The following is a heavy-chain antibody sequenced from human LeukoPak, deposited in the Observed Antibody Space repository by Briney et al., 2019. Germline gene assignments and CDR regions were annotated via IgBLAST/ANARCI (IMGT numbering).Heavy chain of an antibody. CDR2: ISGSGGST. J-gene: IGHJ4*02. V-gene: IGHV3-23*01. CDR3: AKALQLPGDFDY. D-gene: IGHD4-11*01. Sequence: AGGSLRLSCAASGFTFSSDAMSWVRQAPGKGLEWVSAISGSGGSTYYADSVKGRFTISRDNSKNTLYLQMNSLRAEDTAVYYCAKALQLPGDFDYWGQGTLVTVSS. CDR1: GFTFSSDA.